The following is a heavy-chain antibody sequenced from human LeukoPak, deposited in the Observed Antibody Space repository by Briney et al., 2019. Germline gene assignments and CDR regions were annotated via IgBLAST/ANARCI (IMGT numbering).Heavy chain of an antibody. CDR1: GFTFSSYE. J-gene: IGHJ4*02. Sequence: GGSLRLSCAASGFTFSSYEMNWVRQAPGMGLEWVSYISASGSTTRYADSVKGRFTISRDNAKNSLFLQMNSLRAEDTAVYYCAKDSVVVAGLVNYFDSWGQGTLVTVSS. D-gene: IGHD2-15*01. CDR3: AKDSVVVAGLVNYFDS. V-gene: IGHV3-48*03. CDR2: ISASGSTT.